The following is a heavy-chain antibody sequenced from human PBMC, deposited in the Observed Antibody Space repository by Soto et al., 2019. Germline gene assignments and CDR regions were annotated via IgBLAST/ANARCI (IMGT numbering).Heavy chain of an antibody. CDR3: ARDPQGYCSGGRCYHLAY. Sequence: QVQLVQSGAEVTKTVASVRVSCKASGYTLTSYSMHWVRQAPGQGLEWMGISTPSGDNIRYAQNFQGRGTMTRDTSTSTVYLELSSMRSEDTAIYYCARDPQGYCSGGRCYHLAYWGKGTLLTVSS. CDR2: STPSGDNI. V-gene: IGHV1-46*01. CDR1: GYTLTSYS. J-gene: IGHJ4*02. D-gene: IGHD2-15*01.